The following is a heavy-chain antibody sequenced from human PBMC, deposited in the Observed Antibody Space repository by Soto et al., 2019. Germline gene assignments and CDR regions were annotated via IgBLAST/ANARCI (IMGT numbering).Heavy chain of an antibody. CDR2: IYYSGST. D-gene: IGHD3-3*01. J-gene: IGHJ6*03. CDR1: GGSISSGDYY. Sequence: PSETLSLTCTVSGGSISSGDYYWSWIRQPPGKGLEWIGYIYYSGSTYYNPALKSRVNISVDTSKNQFSRKRRAVKAAEKEGEEGEGRGRRGGVVMGGFERGGKG. V-gene: IGHV4-30-4*02. CDR3: EGRGRRGGVVMGGFER.